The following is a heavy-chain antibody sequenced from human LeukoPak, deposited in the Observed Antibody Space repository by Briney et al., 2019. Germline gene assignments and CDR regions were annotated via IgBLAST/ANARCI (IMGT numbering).Heavy chain of an antibody. CDR1: GFTFSSYA. Sequence: GGSLRLSCAASGFTFSSYAMSWVRQAPGKGLEWVSRINSDGSSTSYADSVKGRVTISRDNAKNTVYLQMNSLRAEDTAVYYCATGYSYAADGVYWGQGTLVTVSS. J-gene: IGHJ4*02. V-gene: IGHV3-74*01. D-gene: IGHD5-18*01. CDR2: INSDGSST. CDR3: ATGYSYAADGVY.